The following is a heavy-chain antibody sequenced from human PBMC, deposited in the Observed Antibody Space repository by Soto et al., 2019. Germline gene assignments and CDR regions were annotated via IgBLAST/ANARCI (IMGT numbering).Heavy chain of an antibody. Sequence: EVQLVESGGGLVQPGGSLRLSCAASGFTFSSYWMSWVRQAPGKGLEWVANIKQDGSEKYYVDSVKGRFTISRDNAKNSLYLQMNSLRAEDTAVYYCARVLLWFGEFYFDYWGQGTLVTVSS. J-gene: IGHJ4*02. D-gene: IGHD3-10*01. CDR3: ARVLLWFGEFYFDY. V-gene: IGHV3-7*01. CDR2: IKQDGSEK. CDR1: GFTFSSYW.